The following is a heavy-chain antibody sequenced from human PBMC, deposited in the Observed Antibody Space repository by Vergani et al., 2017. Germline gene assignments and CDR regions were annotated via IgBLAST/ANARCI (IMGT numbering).Heavy chain of an antibody. D-gene: IGHD2-15*01. J-gene: IGHJ6*02. Sequence: QVQLQESGPGLVKPSETLSLTCTVSGGSISSYYWSWIRQPAGKGLEWIGEINHSGSTNYNPSLKSRVTISVDTSKNQFSLKLSSVTAADTAVYYCARVRLLLLYYYYGMDVWGQGP. CDR1: GGSISSYY. CDR2: INHSGST. V-gene: IGHV4-59*12. CDR3: ARVRLLLLYYYYGMDV.